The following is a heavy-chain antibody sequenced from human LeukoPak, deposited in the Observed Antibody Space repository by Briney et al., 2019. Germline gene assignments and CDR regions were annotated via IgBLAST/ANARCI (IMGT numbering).Heavy chain of an antibody. CDR3: ARDAGGGRYCSSTSCPPGVYFQH. CDR1: GGSISSYF. V-gene: IGHV4-4*07. Sequence: SETLSLXCTVSGGSISSYFWSWIRQPAGKGLEWIGRIYTSGSTNYNPSLKSRVTMSVDTSKNQFSLKLSSVTAADTAVYYCARDAGGGRYCSSTSCPPGVYFQHWGQGTLVTVSS. D-gene: IGHD2-2*01. CDR2: IYTSGST. J-gene: IGHJ1*01.